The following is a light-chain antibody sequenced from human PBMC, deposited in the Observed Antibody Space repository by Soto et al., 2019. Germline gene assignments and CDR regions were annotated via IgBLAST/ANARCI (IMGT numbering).Light chain of an antibody. CDR1: SSNIGGTNY. Sequence: QSVLTQPPSASGTPGQRVFISCSGSSSNIGGTNYAYWYQQLPGAAPKLLMHSNNLRPSGVPERISGSKSGTSASLAISGLRSEDEAVYYCCSYATYNMILGGGTKLTVL. CDR3: CSYATYNMI. V-gene: IGLV1-47*02. J-gene: IGLJ2*01. CDR2: SNN.